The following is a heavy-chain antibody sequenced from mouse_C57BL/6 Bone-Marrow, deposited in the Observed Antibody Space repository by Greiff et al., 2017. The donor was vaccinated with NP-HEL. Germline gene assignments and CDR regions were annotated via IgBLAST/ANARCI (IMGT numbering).Heavy chain of an antibody. Sequence: QVHVKQPGAELVKPGASVKLSCKASGYTFTSYWMHWVKQRPGQGLEWIGMIHPNSGSTNYNEKFKSKATLTVDKSSSTAYMQLSSLTSEDSAVYYCARKGFTTSRFAYWGQGTLVTVSA. D-gene: IGHD2-12*01. CDR3: ARKGFTTSRFAY. CDR2: IHPNSGST. V-gene: IGHV1-64*01. J-gene: IGHJ3*01. CDR1: GYTFTSYW.